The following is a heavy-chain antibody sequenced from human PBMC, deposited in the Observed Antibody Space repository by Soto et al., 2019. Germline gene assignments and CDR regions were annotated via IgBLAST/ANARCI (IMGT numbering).Heavy chain of an antibody. J-gene: IGHJ4*02. D-gene: IGHD1-26*01. CDR3: AKGVGGPLYFYYYFDY. V-gene: IGHV3-23*01. CDR2: ISGSGGST. Sequence: GGSLRLSCAASGFTFSSYAMSWVRQAPGKGLEWVSAISGSGGSTYYADSVKGRFTISRDNSKNTLYLQMNSLRAEDTAVYYCAKGVGGPLYFYYYFDYWGQGTLVTVSS. CDR1: GFTFSSYA.